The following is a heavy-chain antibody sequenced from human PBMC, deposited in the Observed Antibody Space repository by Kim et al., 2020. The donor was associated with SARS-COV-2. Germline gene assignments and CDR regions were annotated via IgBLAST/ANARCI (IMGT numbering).Heavy chain of an antibody. CDR2: ISYDGSNK. Sequence: GGSRRLSCAASGFIFSSYAMHWVRQAPGKGLEWVAVISYDGSNKYYADSVKGRFTISRDNSKNTLYLQMNSLRAEDTAVYYCARDRGSSSWFQWAYYYYG. V-gene: IGHV3-30-3*01. J-gene: IGHJ6*01. CDR1: GFIFSSYA. D-gene: IGHD6-13*01. CDR3: ARDRGSSSWFQWAYYYYG.